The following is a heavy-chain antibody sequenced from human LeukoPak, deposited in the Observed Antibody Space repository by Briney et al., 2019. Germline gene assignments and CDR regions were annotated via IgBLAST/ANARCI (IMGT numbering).Heavy chain of an antibody. Sequence: SETLSLTCTVSGGSISSSSYYWGWIRQPPGKGLEWIGSIYYSGSTYYNPSLKSRVTISVDTSKNQFSLKLSSVTAADTAVYYCARQSAGEFDYWGKGTLVTVSS. J-gene: IGHJ4*02. CDR1: GGSISSSSYY. D-gene: IGHD6-13*01. V-gene: IGHV4-39*01. CDR3: ARQSAGEFDY. CDR2: IYYSGST.